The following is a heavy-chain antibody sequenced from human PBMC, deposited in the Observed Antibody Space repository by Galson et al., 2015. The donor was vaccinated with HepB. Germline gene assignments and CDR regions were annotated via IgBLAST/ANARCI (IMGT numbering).Heavy chain of an antibody. Sequence: SLRLSCAASGFTVSVNTYMSWVRQAPGKGLEWVSSIYRGGNTDHADSVKGRFTISRDNLKNTLFLQMNNLRAEDTAMYYCATEGHTNTWYRYWGQGTLVTVSS. V-gene: IGHV3-66*01. CDR3: ATEGHTNTWYRY. D-gene: IGHD6-13*01. J-gene: IGHJ4*02. CDR2: IYRGGNT. CDR1: GFTVSVNTY.